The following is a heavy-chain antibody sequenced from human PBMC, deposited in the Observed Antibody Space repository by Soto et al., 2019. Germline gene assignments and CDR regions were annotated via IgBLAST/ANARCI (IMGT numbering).Heavy chain of an antibody. CDR3: ASYGYVWGSYRFGARYFDY. V-gene: IGHV4-34*01. D-gene: IGHD3-16*02. CDR2: INHSGST. CDR1: GGSFSGYY. Sequence: QVQLQQWGAGLLKPSETLSLTCAVYGGSFSGYYWSWIRQPPGKGLEWIGEINHSGSTNYNPSLKSRVTISVDTSKNQFSLKLSSVTAADTAVYYCASYGYVWGSYRFGARYFDYWGQGTLVTVSS. J-gene: IGHJ4*02.